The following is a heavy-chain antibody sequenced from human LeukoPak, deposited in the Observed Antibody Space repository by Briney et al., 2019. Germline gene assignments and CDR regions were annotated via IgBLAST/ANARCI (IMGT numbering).Heavy chain of an antibody. D-gene: IGHD3-10*01. Sequence: GESLKISCKGSGYSFTSYWIGWVRQMPGKGLKWMGIIYPGDSDTRYSPSFQGQVTISADKSISSAYLQWSSLKASDTAMYYCARLLVRGNYGMDVWGQGTTVTVSS. V-gene: IGHV5-51*01. CDR1: GYSFTSYW. J-gene: IGHJ6*02. CDR2: IYPGDSDT. CDR3: ARLLVRGNYGMDV.